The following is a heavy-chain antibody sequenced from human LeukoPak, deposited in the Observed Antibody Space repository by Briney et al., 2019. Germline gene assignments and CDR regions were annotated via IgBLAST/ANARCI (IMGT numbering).Heavy chain of an antibody. CDR1: GGSISRGSYY. Sequence: SETLSLTCTVSGGSISRGSYYWSWIRQPAGKGLEWIGRIYTSGSTNYNPSLKSRLTISVDTSKNQFSLKLSSVTAADTAVYYCARGQRDYFDYWGQGTLVTVSS. J-gene: IGHJ4*02. CDR2: IYTSGST. CDR3: ARGQRDYFDY. V-gene: IGHV4-61*02.